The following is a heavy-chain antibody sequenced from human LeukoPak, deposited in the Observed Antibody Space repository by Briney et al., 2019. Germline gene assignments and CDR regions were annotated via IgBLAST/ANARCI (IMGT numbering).Heavy chain of an antibody. V-gene: IGHV4-39*07. J-gene: IGHJ4*02. CDR1: GFTFSSYS. CDR3: ARSEYNWNPVT. CDR2: IYYSGST. Sequence: SGGSLRLSCAASGFTFSSYSMNWVRQAPGKGLEWIGSIYYSGSTYYNPSLKSRVTISVDTSKNQFSLKLSSVTAADTAVYYCARSEYNWNPVTWGQGTLVTVSS. D-gene: IGHD1-20*01.